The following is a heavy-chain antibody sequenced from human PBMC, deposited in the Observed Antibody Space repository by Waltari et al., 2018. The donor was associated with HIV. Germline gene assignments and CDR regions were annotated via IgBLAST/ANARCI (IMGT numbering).Heavy chain of an antibody. D-gene: IGHD3-10*01. V-gene: IGHV2-26*01. J-gene: IGHJ4*02. CDR3: ARIRDGIRVYGSGYYFEY. CDR1: GFSLSNDRMG. CDR2: IFSNDEK. Sequence: QVTLKESGPVLVKPTETLTLTCTVSGFSLSNDRMGVSWIRQPPGKALEWLAHIFSNDEKSYSTSLKSRLTISKDTSRSQVVLTMTNMDRVDTATYYCARIRDGIRVYGSGYYFEYWGQGTLVTVSS.